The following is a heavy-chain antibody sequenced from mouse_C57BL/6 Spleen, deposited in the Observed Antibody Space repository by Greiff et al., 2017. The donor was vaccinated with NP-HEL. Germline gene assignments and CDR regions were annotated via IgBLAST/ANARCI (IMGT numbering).Heavy chain of an antibody. V-gene: IGHV1-59*01. CDR3: ARSYRQGAYAMDY. CDR1: GYTFTSYW. J-gene: IGHJ4*01. D-gene: IGHD1-1*01. Sequence: QVQLQQPGAELVRPGTSVKLSCKASGYTFTSYWMHWVKQRPGQGLEWIGVIDPSDSYTNYNQKFKGKATLTVDTSSSTAYMQLSSLTSEDSAVYYCARSYRQGAYAMDYWGQGTSVTVSS. CDR2: IDPSDSYT.